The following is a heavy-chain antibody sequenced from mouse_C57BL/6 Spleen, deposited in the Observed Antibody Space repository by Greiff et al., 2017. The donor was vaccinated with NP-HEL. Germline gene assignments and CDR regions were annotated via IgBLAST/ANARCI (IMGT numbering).Heavy chain of an antibody. Sequence: EVKLMESGPGLVKPSQSLSLTCSVTGYSITSGYYWNWIRQFPGNKLEWMGYISYDGSNNYNPSLKNRISITRDTSKNQFFLKLNSVTTEDTATYYCARDQGEGNWYFDVWGTGTTVTVSS. J-gene: IGHJ1*03. CDR3: ARDQGEGNWYFDV. V-gene: IGHV3-6*01. CDR1: GYSITSGYY. CDR2: ISYDGSN.